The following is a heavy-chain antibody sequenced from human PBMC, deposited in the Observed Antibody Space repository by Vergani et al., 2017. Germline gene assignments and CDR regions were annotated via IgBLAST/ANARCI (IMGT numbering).Heavy chain of an antibody. CDR2: ISGSGGST. V-gene: IGHV3-23*01. J-gene: IGHJ4*02. CDR3: ARDRLRLNYFDY. CDR1: GFTFSSYA. D-gene: IGHD5-12*01. Sequence: EVQLLESGGGLVQPGGSLRLSCAASGFTFSSYAMSWVRQAPGKGLEWVSAISGSGGSTYYADSVKGRFTISRDNSKNTLYLQMNSLRAEDTAVYYCARDRLRLNYFDYWGQGTLVTVSS.